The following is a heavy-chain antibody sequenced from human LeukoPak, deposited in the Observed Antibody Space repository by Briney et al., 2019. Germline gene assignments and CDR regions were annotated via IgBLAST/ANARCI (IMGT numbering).Heavy chain of an antibody. CDR1: GFTFSSYW. J-gene: IGHJ4*02. CDR3: TRTPPSSGWYSIFDY. Sequence: HPGGSLRLSCAASGFTFSSYWMSWFRQAPGKGLEWVGFIRSKAYGGTTEYAASVKGRFTISRDDSKSIAYLQMNSLKTEDTAVYYCTRTPPSSGWYSIFDYWGQGTLVTVSS. V-gene: IGHV3-49*03. CDR2: IRSKAYGGTT. D-gene: IGHD6-19*01.